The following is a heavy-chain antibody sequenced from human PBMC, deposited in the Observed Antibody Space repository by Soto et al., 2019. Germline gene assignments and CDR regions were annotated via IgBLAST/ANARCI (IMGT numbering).Heavy chain of an antibody. D-gene: IGHD1-26*01. CDR3: VVGSTASGDAAFDI. J-gene: IGHJ3*02. Sequence: AEVKVSCKASGYPFTSNGISWVRQAPGQGLEWMGWISTWNRNIKYSQNFQDRVILTTDTSTSTAYMEMRSLRSDDTAVYYCVVGSTASGDAAFDIWGHRRMVT. CDR1: GYPFTSNG. CDR2: ISTWNRNI. V-gene: IGHV1-18*04.